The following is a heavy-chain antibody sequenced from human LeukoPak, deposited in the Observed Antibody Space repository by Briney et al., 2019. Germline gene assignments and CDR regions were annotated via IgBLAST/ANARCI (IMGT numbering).Heavy chain of an antibody. CDR1: GFTFSSYG. Sequence: GGSLRLSCATSGFTFSSYGMRWVRQAPGKGLEWVAVIWYDGSNKNYADSVKGRFTISRDNSKNTLSLQMNSLRAEDTAVYYCARGFSYPDYWGQGTLVTVSS. J-gene: IGHJ4*02. CDR2: IWYDGSNK. CDR3: ARGFSYPDY. V-gene: IGHV3-33*01.